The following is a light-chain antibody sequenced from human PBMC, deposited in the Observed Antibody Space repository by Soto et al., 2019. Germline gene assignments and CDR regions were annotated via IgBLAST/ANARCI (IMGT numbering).Light chain of an antibody. V-gene: IGKV1-39*01. CDR2: YSS. CDR3: QQSYSTLYP. CDR1: QSISSY. J-gene: IGKJ2*01. Sequence: DIQMTQSPSSLSASVGDRVTITCRASQSISSYLNWYQQKPGKAPKLLIYYSSSLQSGVPSRFSGSGSGTDFTLTISSLQPEDFETYYCQQSYSTLYPFGQGTKLEIK.